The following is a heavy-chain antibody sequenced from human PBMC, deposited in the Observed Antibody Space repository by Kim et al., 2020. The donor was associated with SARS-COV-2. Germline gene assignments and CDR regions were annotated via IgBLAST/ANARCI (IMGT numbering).Heavy chain of an antibody. D-gene: IGHD3-10*01. CDR3: AKAGGSGSYYNSYGMDV. CDR1: GFTFSSYG. CDR2: ISYDGSNK. V-gene: IGHV3-30*18. J-gene: IGHJ6*02. Sequence: GGSLRLSCAASGFTFSSYGMHWVRQAPGKGLEWVAVISYDGSNKYYADSVKGRFTISRDNSKNTLYLQMNSLRAEDTAVYYCAKAGGSGSYYNSYGMDVWGQGTTVTVSS.